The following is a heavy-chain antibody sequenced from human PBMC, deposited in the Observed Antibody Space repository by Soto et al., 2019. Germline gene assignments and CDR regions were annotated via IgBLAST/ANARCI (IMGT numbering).Heavy chain of an antibody. CDR3: AADTYYDFWSGPNFDY. Sequence: ASVKVSCKASGFTFTSSAMQWVRQARGQRLEWIGWIVVGSGNTNYAQKFQERVTITRDMSTSTAYMELSSLRSEDTAVYYCAADTYYDFWSGPNFDYWGQGTLVTVSS. V-gene: IGHV1-58*02. J-gene: IGHJ4*02. CDR1: GFTFTSSA. CDR2: IVVGSGNT. D-gene: IGHD3-3*01.